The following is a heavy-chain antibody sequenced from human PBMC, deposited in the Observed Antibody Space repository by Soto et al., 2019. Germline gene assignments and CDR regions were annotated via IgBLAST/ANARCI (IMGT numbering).Heavy chain of an antibody. CDR1: GGSISSGDYY. V-gene: IGHV4-30-4*01. J-gene: IGHJ6*02. Sequence: SETLSLTCTVSGGSISSGDYYWSWIRQPPGKALEWIGHIYYRGSTYYNPSLKSRLSMSVDTSKSQFSLKLSSVTAVDTALYYCARVAWRRYYYGMDGWGQGTTVT. CDR3: ARVAWRRYYYGMDG. D-gene: IGHD1-1*01. CDR2: IYYRGST.